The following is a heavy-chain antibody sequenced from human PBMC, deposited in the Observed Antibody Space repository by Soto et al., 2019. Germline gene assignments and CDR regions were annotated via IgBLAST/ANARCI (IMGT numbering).Heavy chain of an antibody. J-gene: IGHJ4*02. D-gene: IGHD3-22*01. Sequence: GGSLRLSCAASGFTFSSYAMHWVRQAPGKGLEWVAVISYDGSNKYYADSVKGRFTISRDNSKNTLYLQMNSLRAEDTAVYYCARDPSAYTGPSSGSGFGYWGQGTLVTVSS. CDR3: ARDPSAYTGPSSGSGFGY. CDR1: GFTFSSYA. V-gene: IGHV3-30-3*01. CDR2: ISYDGSNK.